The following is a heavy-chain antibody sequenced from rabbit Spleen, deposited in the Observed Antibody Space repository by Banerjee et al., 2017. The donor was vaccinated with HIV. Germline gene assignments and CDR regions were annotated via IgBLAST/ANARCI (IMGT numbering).Heavy chain of an antibody. CDR3: TRDDGSGHYIDGYFNL. CDR2: IYTGNGKN. J-gene: IGHJ4*01. V-gene: IGHV1S45*01. D-gene: IGHD1-1*01. Sequence: QEQLEESGGGLVKPEGSLTLTCKASGFSFSSGYDMSWVRQAPGKGLEWIGFIYTGNGKNYYASWAKGRFTISKTSSTTVTLQVTSLTAADTATYFCTRDDGSGHYIDGYFNLWGPGTLVTVS. CDR1: GFSFSSGYD.